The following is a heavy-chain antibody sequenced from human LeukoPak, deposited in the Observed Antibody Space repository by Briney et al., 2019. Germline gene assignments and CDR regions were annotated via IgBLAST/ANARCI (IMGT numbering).Heavy chain of an antibody. CDR2: INGGGYNT. D-gene: IGHD6-19*01. CDR1: GFTFNNYV. CDR3: ARASGIYGSGWYFDY. V-gene: IGHV3-23*01. J-gene: IGHJ4*02. Sequence: GGSLRLSCAASGFTFNNYVMSWVRQAPGKGLDWVSTINGGGYNTYYADSVKGRFTISRDNSKNTLSLQVNTLRAEDTAVYYCARASGIYGSGWYFDYWGQGTLVTVSS.